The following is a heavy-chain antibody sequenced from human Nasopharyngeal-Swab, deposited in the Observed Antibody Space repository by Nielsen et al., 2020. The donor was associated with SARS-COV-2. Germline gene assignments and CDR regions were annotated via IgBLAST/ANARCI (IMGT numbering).Heavy chain of an antibody. V-gene: IGHV3-21*01. CDR2: ISSSSYI. J-gene: IGHJ6*02. CDR3: ARDGLDYDFWSAYFMDV. D-gene: IGHD3-3*01. Sequence: GGSLRLSCAASGFTFNNYNFNWVRQAPGKGLEWVSSISSSSYIYYADSEKGRFTISRDNAKNSLYLQMNSLRAEDTAVYYCARDGLDYDFWSAYFMDVWGQGTTVTVSS. CDR1: GFTFNNYN.